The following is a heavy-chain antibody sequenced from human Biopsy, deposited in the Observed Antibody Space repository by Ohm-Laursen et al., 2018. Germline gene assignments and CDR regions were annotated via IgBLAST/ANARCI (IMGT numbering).Heavy chain of an antibody. D-gene: IGHD3-9*01. J-gene: IGHJ1*01. CDR1: GFPFTRYY. CDR2: NIPILGTG. CDR3: ATKLTGYFHH. V-gene: IGHV1-69*06. Sequence: SVKVSCKASGFPFTRYYLHWVRQAPGQGLEWLGGNIPILGTGNYAHQFQDRVTVVADTSTSTATMELRSLRSDDTAVYYCATKLTGYFHHWGQGTLVIVSS.